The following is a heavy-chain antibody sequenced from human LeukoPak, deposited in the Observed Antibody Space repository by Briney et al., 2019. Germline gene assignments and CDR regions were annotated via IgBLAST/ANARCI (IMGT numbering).Heavy chain of an antibody. CDR1: GFTFSSYA. D-gene: IGHD5-18*01. Sequence: GGSLRLSCAASGFTFSSYAMSWVRQAPGKGLEWVSAISGSGGSTYYADSVKGRFTISRDNSKNTLYLQMNSLRAEDTAVYYRAKASSHAMVLPFDYWGQGTLVTVSS. CDR2: ISGSGGST. J-gene: IGHJ4*02. CDR3: AKASSHAMVLPFDY. V-gene: IGHV3-23*01.